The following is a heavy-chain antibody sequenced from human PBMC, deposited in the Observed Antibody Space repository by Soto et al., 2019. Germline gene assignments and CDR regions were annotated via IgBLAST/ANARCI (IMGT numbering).Heavy chain of an antibody. CDR3: ARRVYATLYYYYGMDV. Sequence: ASVKVSCKASGYTFTSYGISWVRQAPGQGLEWMGWISAYNGNTNYAQKLQGRVTMTTDTSTSIAYMELRSLRSDDTAVYYCARRVYATLYYYYGMDVWGQGTTVTVSS. J-gene: IGHJ6*02. CDR1: GYTFTSYG. V-gene: IGHV1-18*04. CDR2: ISAYNGNT. D-gene: IGHD2-8*01.